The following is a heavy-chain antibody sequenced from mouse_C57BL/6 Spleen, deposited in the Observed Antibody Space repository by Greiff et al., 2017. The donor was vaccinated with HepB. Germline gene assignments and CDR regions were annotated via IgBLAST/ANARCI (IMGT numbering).Heavy chain of an antibody. D-gene: IGHD2-5*01. V-gene: IGHV5-16*01. CDR1: GFTFSDYY. CDR3: ARDAPYSNYAMDY. Sequence: DVHLVESEGGLVQPGSSMKLSCTASGFTFSDYYMAWVRQVPEKGLEWVANINYDGSSTYYLDSLKSRFIISRDNAKNILYLQTSSLKSEDTATYYCARDAPYSNYAMDYWGQGTSVTVSS. J-gene: IGHJ4*01. CDR2: INYDGSST.